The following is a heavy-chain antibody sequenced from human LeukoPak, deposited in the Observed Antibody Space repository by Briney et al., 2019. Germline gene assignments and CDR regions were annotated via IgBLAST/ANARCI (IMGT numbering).Heavy chain of an antibody. Sequence: GGSLRLSCAASGFTFSDFEFSWVRQAPGRGLEWVSTITALPGGTIYYADSAKGRFTISRDNTKNALYLQMGSLRAEDTAVYYCARKKNLDLGGEASRGGTPYDFWGQGTLVTVSS. V-gene: IGHV3-48*03. CDR1: GFTFSDFE. CDR3: ARKKNLDLGGEASRGGTPYDF. J-gene: IGHJ4*02. CDR2: ITALPGGTI. D-gene: IGHD3-10*01.